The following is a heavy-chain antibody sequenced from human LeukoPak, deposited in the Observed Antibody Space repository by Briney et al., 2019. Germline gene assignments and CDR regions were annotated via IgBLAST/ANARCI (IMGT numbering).Heavy chain of an antibody. D-gene: IGHD2-2*01. Sequence: PETLSLTCTVSGGSISSHYWSWIRQPPGKGLEWIGYIYYSGSTNYNPSLKSRVTISVDTSKNQFSLKLSSVTAADTAVYYCAREFSGPCSSTSCYAFDIWGQGTMVTVSS. V-gene: IGHV4-59*11. J-gene: IGHJ3*02. CDR1: GGSISSHY. CDR3: AREFSGPCSSTSCYAFDI. CDR2: IYYSGST.